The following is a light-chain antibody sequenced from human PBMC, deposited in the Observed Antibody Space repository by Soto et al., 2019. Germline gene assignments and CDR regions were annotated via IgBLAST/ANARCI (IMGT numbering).Light chain of an antibody. J-gene: IGLJ2*01. CDR3: SSYVTGNSVI. CDR1: SSDVGGHDY. Sequence: QSALTQPPSASGSPGQSVTISCTGTSSDVGGHDYVSWYQQHPGKVPKLMIYEVNKRPSGVPDRFSGSKFGNTASLTVSGLQAEDEADYYCSSYVTGNSVIFGGGTKVTVL. CDR2: EVN. V-gene: IGLV2-8*01.